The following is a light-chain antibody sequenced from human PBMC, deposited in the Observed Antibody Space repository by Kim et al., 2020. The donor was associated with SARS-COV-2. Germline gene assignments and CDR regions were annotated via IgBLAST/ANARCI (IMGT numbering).Light chain of an antibody. CDR2: GAC. V-gene: IGKV3-15*01. Sequence: VSQGDRTTPSCGASQDGGSSKLGWYQKTPGQVPRLLMDGACTRATGIPARCSGSGSGTEFTLTISSLQSEDVAVYYWQQYSNWRTFGQGTKVDIK. J-gene: IGKJ1*01. CDR1: QDGGSSK. CDR3: QQYSNWRT.